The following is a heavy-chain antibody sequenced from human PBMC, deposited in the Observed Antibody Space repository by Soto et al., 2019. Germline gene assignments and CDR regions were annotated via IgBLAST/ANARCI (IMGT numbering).Heavy chain of an antibody. CDR2: IYYSWST. CDR1: GGSVSSGSYY. J-gene: IGHJ4*02. Sequence: QVQLQESGPGLVKPSETLSLTCTVSGGSVSSGSYYWSWIRQPPGKGLEWIGYIYYSWSTNYNPSLKSWVTISVDTSKTQFSLKLSSVTAADTAVYSCARESDYYDSSGYWYYFDYCGQGTLVTVSS. V-gene: IGHV4-61*01. D-gene: IGHD3-22*01. CDR3: ARESDYYDSSGYWYYFDY.